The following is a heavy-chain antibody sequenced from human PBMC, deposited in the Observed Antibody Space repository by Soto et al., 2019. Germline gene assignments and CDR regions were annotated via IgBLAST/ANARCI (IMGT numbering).Heavy chain of an antibody. D-gene: IGHD6-13*01. V-gene: IGHV5-10-1*01. J-gene: IGHJ4*02. Sequence: PGESLKISCKGSGYIFTDFWISWVRQVPGKGLEWMGRIDPSDSYTNNSPSFEGHVTISVDKSISTAYLQWSSLKASDTAMYYCARHRVGSWYYFDFWGQGTPVTVSS. CDR1: GYIFTDFW. CDR2: IDPSDSYT. CDR3: ARHRVGSWYYFDF.